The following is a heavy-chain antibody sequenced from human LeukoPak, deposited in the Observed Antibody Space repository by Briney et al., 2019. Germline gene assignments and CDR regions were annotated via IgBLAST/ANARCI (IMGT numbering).Heavy chain of an antibody. CDR3: ARGEPSCCFDY. D-gene: IGHD2-2*01. Sequence: ASVKVSCKASGYTFTSNYMHWVRQAPGQGLEWMGIINPSGGSISYAQKFQGRVTMTRDTSINSAYMELSRLTSDDTAIYYCARGEPSCCFDYWGQGTLVTVSS. V-gene: IGHV1-46*01. CDR1: GYTFTSNY. CDR2: INPSGGSI. J-gene: IGHJ4*02.